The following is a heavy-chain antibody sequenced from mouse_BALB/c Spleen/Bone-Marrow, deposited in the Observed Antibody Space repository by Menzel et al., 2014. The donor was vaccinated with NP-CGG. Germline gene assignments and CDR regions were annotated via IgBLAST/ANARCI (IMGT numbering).Heavy chain of an antibody. Sequence: VQLQQSGPGLVSPSQSLSITCTVSGFSLTGYGVNWVRQPPGKGLEWLGMLWGDGSTDYNSALKSRLSISKDNSKSQVFLKMNRLQTDDTARYYCAREGPYGNYAMDYWGQGTSVTVSS. V-gene: IGHV2-6-7*01. J-gene: IGHJ4*01. CDR1: GFSLTGYG. D-gene: IGHD2-10*02. CDR2: LWGDGST. CDR3: AREGPYGNYAMDY.